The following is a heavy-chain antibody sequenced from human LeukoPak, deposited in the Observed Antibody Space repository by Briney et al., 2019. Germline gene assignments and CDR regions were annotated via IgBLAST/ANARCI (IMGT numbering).Heavy chain of an antibody. D-gene: IGHD1-26*01. Sequence: SETLSLTCTVSGDSISSSSSYWGWVRQPPGKGLEWIGSMWFGATTSYDPSLKSQVTISVDPSKNHFSLKLSSVTAADTALYYCARGRRGSYFQDYWGQGTPVTVSS. CDR3: ARGRRGSYFQDY. V-gene: IGHV4-39*07. CDR1: GDSISSSSSY. J-gene: IGHJ4*02. CDR2: MWFGATT.